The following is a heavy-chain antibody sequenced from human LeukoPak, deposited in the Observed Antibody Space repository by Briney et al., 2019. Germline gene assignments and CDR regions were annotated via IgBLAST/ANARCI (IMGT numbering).Heavy chain of an antibody. CDR1: GFSFSTYG. V-gene: IGHV3-48*03. CDR3: ARGGWFFEH. Sequence: GGSLRLSCADSGFSFSTYGMNWVRQAPGKGLEWVSYISSSGSSIYYADSVKGRFTISRDNAKNSLFLQMNSLRAEDTAVYYCARGGWFFEHWGQGTLVTVSS. CDR2: ISSSGSSI. D-gene: IGHD6-19*01. J-gene: IGHJ4*02.